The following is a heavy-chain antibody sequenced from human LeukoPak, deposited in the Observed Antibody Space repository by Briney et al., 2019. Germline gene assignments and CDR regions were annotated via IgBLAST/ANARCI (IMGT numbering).Heavy chain of an antibody. J-gene: IGHJ4*02. CDR1: GFTFSSYA. D-gene: IGHD3-22*01. CDR3: AKDGGSGYYSQYYFDY. V-gene: IGHV3-23*01. Sequence: PGGSLRLSCAASGFTFSSYAMSWVRQAPGKGLEWVSAISGSGGSTYYADSVKGQFTISRDNSKNTLYLQMNSLRAEDTAVYYCAKDGGSGYYSQYYFDYWGQGTLVTVSS. CDR2: ISGSGGST.